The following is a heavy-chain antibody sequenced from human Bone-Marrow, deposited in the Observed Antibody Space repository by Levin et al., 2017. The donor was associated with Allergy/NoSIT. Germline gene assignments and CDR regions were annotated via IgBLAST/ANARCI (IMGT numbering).Heavy chain of an antibody. V-gene: IGHV1-2*02. Sequence: ASVKVSCEASGYIFTDYYIHWVRQAPGQGLEWMGWVNPKTGGTHYIQKFEGRVTMTRDASLSTAYMELSRLTSDDTAVYFYAILTHYYDSTGPHSFAVWGQGPLVTATS. CDR3: AILTHYYDSTGPHSFAV. CDR1: GYIFTDYY. CDR2: VNPKTGGT. J-gene: IGHJ3*01. D-gene: IGHD3-22*01.